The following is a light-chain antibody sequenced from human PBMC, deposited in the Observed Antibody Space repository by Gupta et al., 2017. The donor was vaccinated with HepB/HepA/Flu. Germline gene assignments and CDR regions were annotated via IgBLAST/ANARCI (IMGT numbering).Light chain of an antibody. Sequence: TVLTQSPGTLSLSPVERATLSCRASQSVSSSYLAWYQQQPGQAPRLLIDGASSRATGIPDRFSGSGSGTDFTITISRLEPEDFAVYYCQQYGSSPCSFGQGTKLEIK. CDR2: GAS. J-gene: IGKJ2*04. CDR1: QSVSSSY. V-gene: IGKV3-20*01. CDR3: QQYGSSPCS.